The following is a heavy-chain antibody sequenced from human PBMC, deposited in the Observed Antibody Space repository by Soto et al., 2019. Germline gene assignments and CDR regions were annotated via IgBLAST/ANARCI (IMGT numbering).Heavy chain of an antibody. Sequence: QVHLVESGGGVAQPGRSLTLSCTASGFAFINYGIHWVRQAPGRGLEWVAVIWSDGTKKFYAGSVRGRFTISRDNSKNTIYLQMNSLRAEDTAVYYCARDWWEEPAGKETVSQFDYWGQGTLVTVSS. V-gene: IGHV3-33*01. D-gene: IGHD6-13*01. CDR1: GFAFINYG. CDR3: ARDWWEEPAGKETVSQFDY. CDR2: IWSDGTKK. J-gene: IGHJ4*02.